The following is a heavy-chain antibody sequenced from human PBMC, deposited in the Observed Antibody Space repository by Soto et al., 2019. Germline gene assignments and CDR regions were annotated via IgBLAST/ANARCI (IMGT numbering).Heavy chain of an antibody. V-gene: IGHV4-31*03. J-gene: IGHJ5*02. CDR2: INHSGTT. CDR3: AKDRVSSRIGDWFDP. CDR1: GGSIRSAGHY. D-gene: IGHD6-6*01. Sequence: PSETLSLTCTVSGGSIRSAGHYWSWIRQHPGKGLEWIGYINHSGTTFYNPSLKSRLTISVDTSENQFSLRLTSVTAEDTAVYYCAKDRVSSRIGDWFDPWGQGTLVTV.